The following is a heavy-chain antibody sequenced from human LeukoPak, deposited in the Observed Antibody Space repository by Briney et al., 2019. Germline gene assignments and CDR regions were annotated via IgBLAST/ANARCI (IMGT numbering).Heavy chain of an antibody. CDR3: VSFYEAY. V-gene: IGHV3-23*01. J-gene: IGHJ4*02. Sequence: GGSLRLSCAASGFTFSSSAMSWVRQAPGKGLEWVAAISDTGRLSYCADSVNGRFTISKDNAKNTVYLQMNNLRAEDTAVYYCVSFYEAYWGRGTLVTVPS. CDR1: GFTFSSSA. CDR2: ISDTGRLS. D-gene: IGHD2/OR15-2a*01.